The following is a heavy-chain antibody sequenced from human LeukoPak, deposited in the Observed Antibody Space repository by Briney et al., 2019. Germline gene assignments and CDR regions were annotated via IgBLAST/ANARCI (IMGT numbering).Heavy chain of an antibody. CDR1: GASISSYY. D-gene: IGHD3-10*01. Sequence: KPSETLSLTCTVSGASISSYYWSWIRQPPGKGLEWIGYIYYSGSTNYNPSLKSRVTISVDTSKNQFSLKLSSVTAADTAVYYCARHPPLASGWGQGTLVTVSS. CDR2: IYYSGST. CDR3: ARHPPLASG. V-gene: IGHV4-59*01. J-gene: IGHJ4*02.